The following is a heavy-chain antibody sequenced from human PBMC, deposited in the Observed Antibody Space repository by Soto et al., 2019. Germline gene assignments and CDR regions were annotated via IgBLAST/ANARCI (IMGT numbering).Heavy chain of an antibody. D-gene: IGHD3-10*01. V-gene: IGHV3-11*01. CDR1: GFTFSDYY. CDR2: ISSSGSTI. J-gene: IGHJ4*02. CDR3: ARAPNSDLWFGDTNYFDY. Sequence: GGSLRLSCAASGFTFSDYYMSWIRQAPGKGLEWVSYISSSGSTIYYADSVKGRFTISRDNAKNSLYLQMNSLRAEDTAVYYCARAPNSDLWFGDTNYFDYWGQGTLVTVSS.